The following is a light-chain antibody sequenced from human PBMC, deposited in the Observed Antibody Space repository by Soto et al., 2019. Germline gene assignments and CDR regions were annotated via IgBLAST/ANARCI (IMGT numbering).Light chain of an antibody. CDR1: QSVSSSY. J-gene: IGKJ4*01. V-gene: IGKV3-20*01. CDR3: QQLNSYPLT. Sequence: EIVLTQSPGTLSLSPGERATLSCRAIQSVSSSYLAWYQQKPGQAPRLLIYGASGRATGIPDRFSGSGSGTGFTLTIGSLQPEDFATYYCQQLNSYPLTFGGGTKVDIK. CDR2: GAS.